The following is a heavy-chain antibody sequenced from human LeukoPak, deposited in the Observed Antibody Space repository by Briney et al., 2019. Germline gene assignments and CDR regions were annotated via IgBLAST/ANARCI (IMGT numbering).Heavy chain of an antibody. CDR2: INHSGST. CDR1: GGSFSGYY. D-gene: IGHD2-8*01. J-gene: IGHJ4*02. V-gene: IGHV4-34*01. CDR3: ARGVLMVYAIPNYFDY. Sequence: SETLSLTCAVYGGSFSGYYWSWIRQPPAKGLEWIGEINHSGSTNYNPSLKSRVTISVATSKNQFSLKLSSVTAADAAVYYCARGVLMVYAIPNYFDYWGQGTLVTVSS.